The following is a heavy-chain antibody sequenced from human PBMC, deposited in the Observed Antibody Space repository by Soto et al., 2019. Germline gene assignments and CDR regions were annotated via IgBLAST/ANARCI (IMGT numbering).Heavy chain of an antibody. V-gene: IGHV4-59*12. CDR2: ISNTGST. CDR3: GRDLIGRHVTDV. CDR1: GGSMRSYY. Sequence: PSESRSLTCTVCGGSMRSYYYTWIRQPQWKPLEWIGYISNTGSTNSNPSLQSRVTISVDTSKNQFSLNLTSVTAAETAVYYSGRDLIGRHVTDVCGKGTTVTVSS. D-gene: IGHD2-15*01. J-gene: IGHJ6*04.